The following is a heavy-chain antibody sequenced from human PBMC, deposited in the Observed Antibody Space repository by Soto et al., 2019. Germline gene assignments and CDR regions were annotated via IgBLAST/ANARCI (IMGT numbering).Heavy chain of an antibody. CDR2: IYYSGTT. CDR1: GYSISSSNW. Sequence: QVQLQESGPGLVKPSDTLSLTCAVSGYSISSSNWWGWIRQPPGKGLEWIGYIYYSGTTYYNPSLKRRVTRSGDTSKNQVSLKLTSVTAVDTAVYYCARREIQGPIDYWGQGTLVTVSS. J-gene: IGHJ4*02. D-gene: IGHD1-26*01. CDR3: ARREIQGPIDY. V-gene: IGHV4-28*01.